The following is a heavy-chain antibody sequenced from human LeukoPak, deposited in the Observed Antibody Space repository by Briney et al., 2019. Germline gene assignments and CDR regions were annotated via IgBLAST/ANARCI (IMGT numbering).Heavy chain of an antibody. V-gene: IGHV3-74*01. J-gene: IGHJ4*02. CDR3: ARDQYYYDSSGYYSSYYFDY. Sequence: GGSLRLSCAASGFTFSSYWMHWVRQAPGKGLVWVSRINSDGSSTSYADSVKGRFTISRDNAKNTLYLQMNSLRAEDTAVYYCARDQYYYDSSGYYSSYYFDYWGQGTLVTVSS. CDR2: INSDGSST. D-gene: IGHD3-22*01. CDR1: GFTFSSYW.